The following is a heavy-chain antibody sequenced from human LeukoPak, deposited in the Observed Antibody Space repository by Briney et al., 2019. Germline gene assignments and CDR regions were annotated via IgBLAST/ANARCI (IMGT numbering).Heavy chain of an antibody. V-gene: IGHV3-33*01. CDR2: IWYDGSEK. D-gene: IGHD1-26*01. Sequence: GGSLRLSCAASGFTFSNHGMDWVRQAPGKGLEWVAVIWYDGSEKYYADSVKGRFTISRDNSENTLYLQMNSLRDEDTAVYYCARNSGSYHANAFDIRGQGTMVIVSS. CDR1: GFTFSNHG. CDR3: ARNSGSYHANAFDI. J-gene: IGHJ3*02.